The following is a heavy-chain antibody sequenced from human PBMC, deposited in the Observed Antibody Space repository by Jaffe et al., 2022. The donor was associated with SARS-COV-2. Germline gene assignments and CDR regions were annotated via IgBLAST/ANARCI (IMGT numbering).Heavy chain of an antibody. CDR2: ISSTGSTT. Sequence: EVQLVESGGGLVQPGGSLRLSCAASGFTFSSYSMNWVRQAPGKGLEWISYISSTGSTTYYADSVKGRFIISRDNAKNSLYLQMNSLRAEDTAVYYCARDTVYYDSSPPEYWGQGTLVTVSS. CDR3: ARDTVYYDSSPPEY. V-gene: IGHV3-48*01. J-gene: IGHJ4*02. CDR1: GFTFSSYS. D-gene: IGHD3-22*01.